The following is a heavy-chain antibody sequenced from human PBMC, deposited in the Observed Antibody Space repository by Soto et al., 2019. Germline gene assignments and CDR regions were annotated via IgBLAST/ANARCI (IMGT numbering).Heavy chain of an antibody. J-gene: IGHJ5*02. CDR2: IYYSGTT. V-gene: IGHV4-31*03. CDR3: ARGSHCIGGSHLRCWFDP. Sequence: QVQLQESGPGLVKPSQTLSLTCTVSGGSISSDLYYWSWIRRHPQKGLEWIGYIYYSGTTHYNPSLKSRVTISVDTSKNQFALKLSSVTAADKAVYYCARGSHCIGGSHLRCWFDPWGQGTLVTVSS. D-gene: IGHD2-15*01. CDR1: GGSISSDLYY.